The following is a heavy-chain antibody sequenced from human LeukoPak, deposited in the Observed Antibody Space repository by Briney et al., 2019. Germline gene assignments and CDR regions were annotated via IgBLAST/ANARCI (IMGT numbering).Heavy chain of an antibody. D-gene: IGHD2-2*02. CDR2: IYYSGST. CDR1: GGSISSSSYY. J-gene: IGHJ5*02. Sequence: SETLSLTCTVSGGSISSSSYYWGWIRQPPGKGLEWIGSIYYSGSTYYNPSLKSRVTISVDTSKNQFSLKLSSVTAADTAVYYCAREVSGYCSSTSCYSGSWFDPWGQGTLVTVSS. V-gene: IGHV4-39*07. CDR3: AREVSGYCSSTSCYSGSWFDP.